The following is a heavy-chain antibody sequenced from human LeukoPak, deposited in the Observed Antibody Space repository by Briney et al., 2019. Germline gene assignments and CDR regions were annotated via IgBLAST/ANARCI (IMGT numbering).Heavy chain of an antibody. V-gene: IGHV3-9*01. D-gene: IGHD3-3*01. CDR1: GFTFDDYA. CDR2: ISWNSGSI. J-gene: IGHJ4*02. Sequence: PGGSLRLSCAASGFTFDDYAMHWVRQAPGKGLEWVSGISWNSGSIGYADSVEGRFTISRDNAKNSLYLQMNSLRAEDTALYYCAKGLEGALFDYWGQGTLVTVSS. CDR3: AKGLEGALFDY.